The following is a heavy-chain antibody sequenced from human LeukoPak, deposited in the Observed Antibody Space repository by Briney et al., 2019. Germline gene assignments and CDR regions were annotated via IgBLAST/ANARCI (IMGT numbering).Heavy chain of an antibody. V-gene: IGHV3-73*01. CDR3: TSPPDRYSSSWPLVYNWFDP. CDR2: IRSEANSYAT. J-gene: IGHJ5*02. CDR1: GFTFSGSA. Sequence: PGGSLRLSCAASGFTFSGSAMHWVRQASGKGLEWVGRIRSEANSYATAYAASVKGRFTISRDDSKNTAYLQMNSLKTEDTAVYYCTSPPDRYSSSWPLVYNWFDPWGQGTLLTVSS. D-gene: IGHD6-13*01.